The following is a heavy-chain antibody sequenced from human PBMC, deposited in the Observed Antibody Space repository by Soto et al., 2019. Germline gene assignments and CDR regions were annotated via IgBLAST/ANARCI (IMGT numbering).Heavy chain of an antibody. CDR1: GFTSSNIA. CDR2: ISFDGSNK. Sequence: QVQLVESGGGGAQPGGSLRLSCAAPGFTSSNIAMDWVRRAPGKGLEWVAVISFDGSNKYIAESVKGRFTISRDNSKNTLFLQMSSLRAEDTAVYYCARGTTTSAFSAMDVWGQGTTVTVSS. CDR3: ARGTTTSAFSAMDV. J-gene: IGHJ6*02. V-gene: IGHV3-30-3*01. D-gene: IGHD1-1*01.